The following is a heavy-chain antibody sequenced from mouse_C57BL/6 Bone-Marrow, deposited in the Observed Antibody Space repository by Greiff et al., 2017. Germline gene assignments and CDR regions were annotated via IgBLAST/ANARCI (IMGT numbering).Heavy chain of an antibody. Sequence: QVQLKQSGAELVRPGTSVKVSCKASGYAFTNYLIEWVKQRPGQGLEWIGVINPGSGGTNYNEKFKGKATLTADKSSSTAYMQLSSLTSEDSAVYFCARGVYYGSSLFDYWGQGTTLTVSS. V-gene: IGHV1-54*01. CDR1: GYAFTNYL. CDR2: INPGSGGT. CDR3: ARGVYYGSSLFDY. D-gene: IGHD1-1*01. J-gene: IGHJ2*01.